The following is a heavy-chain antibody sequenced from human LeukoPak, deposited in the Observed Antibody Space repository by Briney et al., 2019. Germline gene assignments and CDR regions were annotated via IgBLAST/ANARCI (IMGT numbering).Heavy chain of an antibody. CDR1: GGSVNSGSYY. Sequence: SETLSLTCTVSGGSVNSGSYYWNWIRQPPGKGLEWIGYIYYSGNTNYDPSLKSRVTISLDTSKNQFSLKLSSVTAADTAVYYCVRSRDGYTFDYWGQGTLVTVSS. CDR2: IYYSGNT. J-gene: IGHJ4*02. D-gene: IGHD5-24*01. CDR3: VRSRDGYTFDY. V-gene: IGHV4-61*01.